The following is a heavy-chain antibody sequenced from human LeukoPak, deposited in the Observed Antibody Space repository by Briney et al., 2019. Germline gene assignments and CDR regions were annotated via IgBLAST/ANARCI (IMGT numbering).Heavy chain of an antibody. V-gene: IGHV4-34*01. Sequence: SGPLSLPCPAYGGSFSGYNWTWFRHPPGKGLEWIGEINHSGSTNYNPSLKSRVTISVDTSKNQFSLKLSSVTAADTAVYYCARVAASGLGRDSYYFDYWGQGTLVTVSS. J-gene: IGHJ4*02. D-gene: IGHD2-15*01. CDR1: GGSFSGYN. CDR3: ARVAASGLGRDSYYFDY. CDR2: INHSGST.